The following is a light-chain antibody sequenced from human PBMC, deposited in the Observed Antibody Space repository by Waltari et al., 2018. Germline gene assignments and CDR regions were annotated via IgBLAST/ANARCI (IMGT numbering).Light chain of an antibody. CDR2: EVD. V-gene: IGLV2-14*03. CDR3: CSYTNSGTRV. Sequence: QSPLTQPASVSASPGQSITISCTGTSSDIGGYVYASWYQQHPGRAPKLIIYEVDKRPSGISSRFYGSKSGNTASLTISGLQPEDEADYYCCSYTNSGTRVFGTGTKVTVL. J-gene: IGLJ1*01. CDR1: SSDIGGYVY.